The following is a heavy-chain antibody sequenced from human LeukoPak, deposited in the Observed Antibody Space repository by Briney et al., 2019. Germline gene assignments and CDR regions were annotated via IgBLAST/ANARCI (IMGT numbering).Heavy chain of an antibody. V-gene: IGHV3-23*01. CDR1: GFTSSSYA. D-gene: IGHD6-13*01. CDR3: AKDRGSSWSDAFDV. J-gene: IGHJ3*01. Sequence: GGSLRLSCAASGFTSSSYAMAWVRQAPGKGLEWVSSITNSGAGTYYADSVKEGRFTISRDNSKNTLYLQMNTLRAEDTAIYYCAKDRGSSWSDAFDVWGQGTMVTVSS. CDR2: ITNSGAGT.